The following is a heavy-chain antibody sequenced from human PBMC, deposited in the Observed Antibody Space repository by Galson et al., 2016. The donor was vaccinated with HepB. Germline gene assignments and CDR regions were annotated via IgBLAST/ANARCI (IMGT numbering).Heavy chain of an antibody. V-gene: IGHV3-48*02. D-gene: IGHD2-15*01. CDR1: GFTFSSYT. CDR3: ATRYCSGGSCYSAAPGYWYFDL. J-gene: IGHJ2*01. Sequence: SLRLSCAASGFTFSSYTMNWVRQAPGKGLEWVSYISSSSSSLYYADSVKGRFTISRDNAKNSLYLQMNSLRDEDTAVYYCATRYCSGGSCYSAAPGYWYFDLWGRGTLVTVSS. CDR2: ISSSSSSL.